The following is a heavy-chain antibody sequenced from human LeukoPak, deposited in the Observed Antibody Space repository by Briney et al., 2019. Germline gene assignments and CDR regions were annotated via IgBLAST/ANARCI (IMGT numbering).Heavy chain of an antibody. CDR1: GGTFSSYA. CDR3: ARDFDSSGYYYFDY. J-gene: IGHJ4*02. V-gene: IGHV1-69*05. Sequence: SVKLSCKASGGTFSSYAISWVRQAPGQGLEWMGGIIPIFGTANYAQKFQGRDTITTDDSTSTAYMELRSLRSEDTAVYYCARDFDSSGYYYFDYWGQGTLVTVSS. D-gene: IGHD3-22*01. CDR2: IIPIFGTA.